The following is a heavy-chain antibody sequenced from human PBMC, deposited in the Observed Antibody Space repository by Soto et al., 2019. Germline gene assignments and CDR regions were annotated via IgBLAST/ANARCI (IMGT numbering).Heavy chain of an antibody. V-gene: IGHV3-23*01. CDR3: AKVTMVRGVTYIPYFDY. D-gene: IGHD3-10*01. Sequence: EVQLLESGGGLVQPGGSLRLSCAASGFTFSSYAMSWVRQAPGKGLEWVSAISGSGGSTYYADSVKGRFTISRDNSKNTLYLQMNSLRAEDTAVYYCAKVTMVRGVTYIPYFDYWGQGTLVTVSS. CDR1: GFTFSSYA. CDR2: ISGSGGST. J-gene: IGHJ4*02.